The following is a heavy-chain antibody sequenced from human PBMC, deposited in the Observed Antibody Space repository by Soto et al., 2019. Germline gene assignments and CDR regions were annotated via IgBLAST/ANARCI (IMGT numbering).Heavy chain of an antibody. CDR2: IHDSGSS. CDR3: ARHRQQLLPTTFDS. J-gene: IGHJ4*02. D-gene: IGHD6-13*01. Sequence: QVQLQESGPGLVRPSETLSLTCTVSGGSISNYYWSWIRQPPGKGLEWIGCIHDSGSSNHNHSLKSRVTTSVAPSKHHFSLKLSSVTASDTAVYSCARHRQQLLPTTFDSWGQGTLVTVSS. CDR1: GGSISNYY. V-gene: IGHV4-59*08.